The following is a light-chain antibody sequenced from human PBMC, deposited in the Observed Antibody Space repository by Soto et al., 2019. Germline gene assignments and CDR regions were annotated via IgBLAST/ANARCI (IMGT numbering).Light chain of an antibody. CDR1: QSISDT. V-gene: IGKV3-15*01. J-gene: IGKJ2*01. Sequence: EIVMTQSPATLSVSPGGRATLSCRASQSISDTLAWYQQKPGKAPKLLIYAASTLQTGVPSRFSGRGYGTEFTLSISSLQPEDSAVYFCHQSFRTPQKHTFGQGTNLQMK. CDR2: AAS. CDR3: HQSFRTPQKHT.